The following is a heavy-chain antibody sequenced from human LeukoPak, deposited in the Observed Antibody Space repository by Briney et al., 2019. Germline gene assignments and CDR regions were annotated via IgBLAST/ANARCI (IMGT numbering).Heavy chain of an antibody. D-gene: IGHD6-19*01. J-gene: IGHJ4*02. CDR1: GGSISSGGYS. Sequence: SETLSLTCAVSGGSISSGGYSWSWIRQPPGKGLEWIGYIYYSGSTYYNPSLKSRVTISVDTSKNQFSLKLSSVTAADTAVYYCARGRQQWLAVLLDYWGQGTLVTVSS. CDR2: IYYSGST. CDR3: ARGRQQWLAVLLDY. V-gene: IGHV4-30-4*07.